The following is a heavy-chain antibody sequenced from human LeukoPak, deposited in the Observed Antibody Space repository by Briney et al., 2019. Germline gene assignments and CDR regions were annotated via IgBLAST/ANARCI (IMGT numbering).Heavy chain of an antibody. CDR3: AKYRSPSGSYYSSDY. V-gene: IGHV3-23*01. CDR2: ISGSGGST. J-gene: IGHJ4*02. D-gene: IGHD1-26*01. Sequence: GGSLRLSCAASGFTFSSYAMSWVRQAPGKGLEWVSAISGSGGSTYYADSVKGRFIISRDNSKNTLYLQMNSLRAEDTAVYYCAKYRSPSGSYYSSDYWGQGTLVTVSS. CDR1: GFTFSSYA.